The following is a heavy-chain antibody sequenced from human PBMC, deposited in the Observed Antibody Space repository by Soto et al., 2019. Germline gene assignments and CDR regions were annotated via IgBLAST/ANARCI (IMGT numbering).Heavy chain of an antibody. V-gene: IGHV4-59*01. CDR2: IYYSGST. Sequence: PSQTRSLTCTVSGGSLSSYYWSWIRQPPEKGLEWIGHIYYSGSTNYNPSLKSRVTISVDTSKNQFSLKLSSVTAADTAVYYCARDLVYYGAGSPYYCGMDFWDQGTTITVS. D-gene: IGHD3-10*01. CDR3: ARDLVYYGAGSPYYCGMDF. CDR1: GGSLSSYY. J-gene: IGHJ6*02.